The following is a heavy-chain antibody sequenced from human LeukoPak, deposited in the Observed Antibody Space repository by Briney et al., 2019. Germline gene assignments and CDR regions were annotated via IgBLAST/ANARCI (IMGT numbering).Heavy chain of an antibody. CDR2: ISGSGGST. D-gene: IGHD3-22*01. J-gene: IGHJ4*02. CDR1: GFTFSSYA. Sequence: GGSLRLSXAASGFTFSSYAMSWVRQAPGKGLEWVSAISGSGGSTYYADSVKGRFTISRDNSKNTLYLQMNSLRAEDTAVYYCAKSAGGITMIVVVIVYFDYWGQGTLVTVSS. V-gene: IGHV3-23*01. CDR3: AKSAGGITMIVVVIVYFDY.